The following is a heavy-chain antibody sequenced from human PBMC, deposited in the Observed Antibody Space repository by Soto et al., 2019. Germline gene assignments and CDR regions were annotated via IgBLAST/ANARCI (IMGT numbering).Heavy chain of an antibody. CDR1: GYSFTDYY. Sequence: QVQLVQSGAEVKKPGASVKVSCKASGYSFTDYYMHWLRQAPGQGLEWMAWTNTNTGGTNYGQDFQGWVTVTRDTSISTAYMELRGLKSGDTAIYYCARSNTPTVTAPSFDYWGQGTLVSVSS. D-gene: IGHD2-21*02. J-gene: IGHJ4*02. V-gene: IGHV1-2*04. CDR3: ARSNTPTVTAPSFDY. CDR2: TNTNTGGT.